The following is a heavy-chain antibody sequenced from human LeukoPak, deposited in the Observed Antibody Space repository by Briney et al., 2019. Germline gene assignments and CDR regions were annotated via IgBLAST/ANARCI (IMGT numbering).Heavy chain of an antibody. V-gene: IGHV3-48*03. CDR3: ARAPRIAVAGTVY. CDR2: ISSTGGAK. J-gene: IGHJ4*02. D-gene: IGHD6-19*01. CDR1: GFTFSSYE. Sequence: PGGSLRLSCAASGFTFSSYEMNWVRQAPGKGLEWVSYISSTGGAKHYADSVKGRFTISRDNSKNTLYLQMNSLRAEDTAVYYCARAPRIAVAGTVYWGQGTLVTVSS.